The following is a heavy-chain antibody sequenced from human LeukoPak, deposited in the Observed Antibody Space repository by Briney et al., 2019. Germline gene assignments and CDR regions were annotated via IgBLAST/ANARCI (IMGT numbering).Heavy chain of an antibody. V-gene: IGHV3-53*01. Sequence: GGSLRLSCAASWFTVSSHYMSWVRQAPGKGLEWVSVIYSGGSTFYADSVKGRFTISRDDSNNTLYLQMNSLRAEDTAVYYCARFYCNAGSCYSMDVWGQGTTVTVSS. CDR1: WFTVSSHY. D-gene: IGHD2-15*01. J-gene: IGHJ6*02. CDR2: IYSGGST. CDR3: ARFYCNAGSCYSMDV.